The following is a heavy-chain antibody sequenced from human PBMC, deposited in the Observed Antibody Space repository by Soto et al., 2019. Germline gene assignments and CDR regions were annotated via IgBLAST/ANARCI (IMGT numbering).Heavy chain of an antibody. V-gene: IGHV3-23*01. CDR2: ISGSGVGA. J-gene: IGHJ4*02. Sequence: GGSLRLSCTASGFTFRSYAMSWVRQAPGKGLEWVSAISGSGVGAYYADSVRGRFTISRDNSKNTLYLQMNSLRVEDTAVYYCANGIGYGDGGAFDYWGQGTQVTVSS. CDR1: GFTFRSYA. D-gene: IGHD4-17*01. CDR3: ANGIGYGDGGAFDY.